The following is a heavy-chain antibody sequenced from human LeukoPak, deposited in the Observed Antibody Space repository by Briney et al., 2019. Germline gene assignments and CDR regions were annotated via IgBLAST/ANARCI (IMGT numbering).Heavy chain of an antibody. CDR1: GFTFSSSA. J-gene: IGHJ4*02. CDR3: ARLPTFYYDSSGYHYDY. CDR2: ISGSGGST. V-gene: IGHV3-23*01. D-gene: IGHD3-22*01. Sequence: PGGSLRLSCAASGFTFSSSAMNWVRQTPGKGLEWVSGISGSGGSTYYADSVKGRLTISKDKSKNTLYLQMDNLRAEDTGVYFCARLPTFYYDSSGYHYDYWGQGTLVTVSS.